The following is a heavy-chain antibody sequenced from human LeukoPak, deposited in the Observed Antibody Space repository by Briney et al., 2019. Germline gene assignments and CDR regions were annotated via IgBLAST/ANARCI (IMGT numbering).Heavy chain of an antibody. CDR2: IRTDGSYT. CDR3: AKDDYFGSGT. J-gene: IGHJ5*02. Sequence: GGSLRLSCAASGFTFSNYGMHWVRQAPGKGLEWVAFIRTDGSYTYHADSVKGRFTISRDNSKNTLFLQMNSLRPEDTAVYYCAKDDYFGSGTWGQGALVTVSS. V-gene: IGHV3-30*02. D-gene: IGHD3-10*01. CDR1: GFTFSNYG.